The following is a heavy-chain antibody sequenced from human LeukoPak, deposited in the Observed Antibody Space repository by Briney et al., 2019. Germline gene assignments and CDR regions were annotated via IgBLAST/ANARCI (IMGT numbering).Heavy chain of an antibody. J-gene: IGHJ4*02. Sequence: SETLSLTCTVSGGSISSYYWSWIRQPAGKGLEWIGRIYTSGSTNYNTSLKGRVTMSVDTSKNKFSLKLSSVTAADTAVYYCASVAAAGSFDYWGQGTLVTVSS. V-gene: IGHV4-4*07. CDR3: ASVAAAGSFDY. D-gene: IGHD6-13*01. CDR1: GGSISSYY. CDR2: IYTSGST.